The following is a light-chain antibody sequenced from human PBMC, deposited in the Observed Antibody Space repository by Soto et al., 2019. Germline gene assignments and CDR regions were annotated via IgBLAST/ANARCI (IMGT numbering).Light chain of an antibody. CDR3: QQSNNWPYT. V-gene: IGKV3-15*01. J-gene: IGKJ2*01. Sequence: EIVMTQSPATLSLSPGERATLSCRASQSVNHNLAWYQQKPGQAPRLLFYGASFRATGVPARFSGSGSGTDFTLTISSLQSEDFAIYFCQQSNNWPYTFGQGTKLEIK. CDR2: GAS. CDR1: QSVNHN.